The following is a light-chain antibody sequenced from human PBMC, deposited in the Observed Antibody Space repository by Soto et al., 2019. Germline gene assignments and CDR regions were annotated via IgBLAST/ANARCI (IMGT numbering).Light chain of an antibody. J-gene: IGLJ3*02. CDR1: NFNIGSHT. CDR2: NNN. V-gene: IGLV1-44*01. Sequence: QSVLTQPPSASGTPGQRVTISCSGSNFNIGSHTVNWYQQLPGTAPKLLMHNNNQRPSGVPDRFAGSKSGTSASLAISGLHSEEEADYSCSVWDDSLKGWVFGGGTKLTVL. CDR3: SVWDDSLKGWV.